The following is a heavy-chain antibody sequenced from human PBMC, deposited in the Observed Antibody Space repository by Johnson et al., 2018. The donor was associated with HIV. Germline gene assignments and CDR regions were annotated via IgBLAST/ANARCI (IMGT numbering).Heavy chain of an antibody. CDR3: ARGEDGVDAFDI. Sequence: QVQLVESGGDVVQPGRSLRLSCAAFGFDFNTHNIHWVRQAPGKGLEWVTLISYHGSDTYYADSVQGRFTISRDNSRNMVYLEMNSLRTEDTAVYYCARGEDGVDAFDIWGQGTMVTVSS. D-gene: IGHD4-17*01. J-gene: IGHJ3*02. V-gene: IGHV3-30*04. CDR1: GFDFNTHN. CDR2: ISYHGSDT.